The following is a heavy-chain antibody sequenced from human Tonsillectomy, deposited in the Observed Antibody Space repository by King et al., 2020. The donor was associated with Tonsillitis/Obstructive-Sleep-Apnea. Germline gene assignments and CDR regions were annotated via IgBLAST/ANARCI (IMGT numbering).Heavy chain of an antibody. J-gene: IGHJ4*02. D-gene: IGHD6-13*01. V-gene: IGHV3-53*01. Sequence: VQLVESGGGLIQPGGSLRLSCAASGFTVSSNYMSWVRQATGKGLEWVSVIYSGGSTYYADSVKGRFTISRDNSKNTLYLQMNSMRAEDTAVYYCARASIAAVWYYFDYWSQGTLVTVSS. CDR1: GFTVSSNY. CDR2: IYSGGST. CDR3: ARASIAAVWYYFDY.